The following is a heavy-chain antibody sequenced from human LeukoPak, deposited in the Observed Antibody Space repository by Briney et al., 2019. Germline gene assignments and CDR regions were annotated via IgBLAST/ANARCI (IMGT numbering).Heavy chain of an antibody. Sequence: GGSLRLSCVASGFTFSSYTMNWVRLAPGQGLEWVSSISSCSSYIYYADSMKGRFTISRDNAKNSLYLQMNSLRAEDTALYYCARDPKSLYTSTSTDYWGQGTLVTVSS. J-gene: IGHJ4*02. V-gene: IGHV3-21*01. CDR2: ISSCSSYI. CDR1: GFTFSSYT. CDR3: ARDPKSLYTSTSTDY. D-gene: IGHD2-8*01.